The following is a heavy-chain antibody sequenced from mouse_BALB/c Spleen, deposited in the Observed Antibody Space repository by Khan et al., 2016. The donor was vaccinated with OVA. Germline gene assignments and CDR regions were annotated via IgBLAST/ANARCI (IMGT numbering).Heavy chain of an antibody. D-gene: IGHD2-10*02. CDR3: ARDVSQYNYAVGY. Sequence: QLEESGPGLVKPSQSLSLTCTVTGYSITSDYAWNWIRQFPGNKLEWMGYISHSGSTNYNPSLKSRTSITRDTSKNQFFLQLNSVTTEDTATYYCARDVSQYNYAVGYWGQGTSVTVSS. J-gene: IGHJ4*01. CDR1: GYSITSDYA. V-gene: IGHV3-2*02. CDR2: ISHSGST.